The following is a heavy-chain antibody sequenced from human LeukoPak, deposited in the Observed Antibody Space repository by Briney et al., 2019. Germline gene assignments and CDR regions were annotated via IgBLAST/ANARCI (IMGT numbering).Heavy chain of an antibody. CDR1: GFTFSSYA. Sequence: GGSLRLSCAASGFTFSSYAMSWVRQAPGKGLGWVSGITGSGGKTYYADSVKGRFTISRDNAKNSLYLQMNSLRAEDTAVYYCARDLAGYGDSEFDYWGQGTLVTVSS. J-gene: IGHJ4*02. CDR3: ARDLAGYGDSEFDY. V-gene: IGHV3-23*01. CDR2: ITGSGGKT. D-gene: IGHD4-17*01.